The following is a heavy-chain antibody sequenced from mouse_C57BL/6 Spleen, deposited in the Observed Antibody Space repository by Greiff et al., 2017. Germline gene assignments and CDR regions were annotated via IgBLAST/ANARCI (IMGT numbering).Heavy chain of an antibody. Sequence: QVQLQQPGAELVRPGSSVKLSCKASGYTFTSYWMHWVKQRPIQGLEWIGNIDPSDSETHYNQKFKDKATLTVDKSSSTAYMQLSSLTSEDSAVYYCARDTTVEATYWYFDVWGTGTTVTVSS. J-gene: IGHJ1*03. CDR1: GYTFTSYW. D-gene: IGHD1-1*01. CDR2: IDPSDSET. CDR3: ARDTTVEATYWYFDV. V-gene: IGHV1-52*01.